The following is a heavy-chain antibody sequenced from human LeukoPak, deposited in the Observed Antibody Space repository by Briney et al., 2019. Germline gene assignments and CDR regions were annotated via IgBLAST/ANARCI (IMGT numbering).Heavy chain of an antibody. V-gene: IGHV1-69*08. CDR2: IIPILGTA. J-gene: IGHJ4*02. CDR1: GGTFSSYT. Sequence: SVKVSCKASGGTFSSYTISWVRQAPGQGLEWMGRIIPILGTANYAQKFQGRVTITADKSTSTAYMELSSLRSEDTAVYYCARDLSRGYCSSTSCYAFDYWGQGTLVTVSS. D-gene: IGHD2-2*01. CDR3: ARDLSRGYCSSTSCYAFDY.